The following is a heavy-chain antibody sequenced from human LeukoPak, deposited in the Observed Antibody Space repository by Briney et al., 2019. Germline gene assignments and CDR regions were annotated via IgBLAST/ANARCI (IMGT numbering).Heavy chain of an antibody. V-gene: IGHV1-2*02. CDR3: ARPTYDICDYEYFQH. Sequence: GASVTVSCTASGYTFTGYYMHWVRQAPGQGLEWMGWINPNSGGTNYAQKFQGRVTMTRDTSISTAYMELSRLRSDDTAVYYCARPTYDICDYEYFQHWGQGTLVTVSS. CDR2: INPNSGGT. CDR1: GYTFTGYY. J-gene: IGHJ1*01. D-gene: IGHD3-22*01.